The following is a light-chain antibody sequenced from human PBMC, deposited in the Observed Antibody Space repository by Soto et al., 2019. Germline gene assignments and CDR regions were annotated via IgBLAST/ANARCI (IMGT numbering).Light chain of an antibody. CDR2: EVS. Sequence: QSALPQPASVSGSPGQSITISCTGTSSDVGGYNYVSWYQQHPGKAPKFMIYEVSNRPSRVSNRFSGSKSGNTASLTISGLQAEDEADYYCSSYTSSSIDYVFGTGTKVTVL. CDR3: SSYTSSSIDYV. J-gene: IGLJ1*01. V-gene: IGLV2-14*01. CDR1: SSDVGGYNY.